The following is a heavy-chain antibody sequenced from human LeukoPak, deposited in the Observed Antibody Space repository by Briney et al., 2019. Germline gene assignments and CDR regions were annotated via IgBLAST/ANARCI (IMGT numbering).Heavy chain of an antibody. J-gene: IGHJ4*02. CDR2: ICYSGST. V-gene: IGHV4-59*01. D-gene: IGHD1-1*01. Sequence: NPSETLSLTCTVSGGSISSYYWSWIRQPPGKGLEWIGYICYSGSTNYNPSLKSRVTISVDTSKNQFSLKLSSVTAADTAVYYCARSLDPDGPIYWGQGTLVTVSS. CDR1: GGSISSYY. CDR3: ARSLDPDGPIY.